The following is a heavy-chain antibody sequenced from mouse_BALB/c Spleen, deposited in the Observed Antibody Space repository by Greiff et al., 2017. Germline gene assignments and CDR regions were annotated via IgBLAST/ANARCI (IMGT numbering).Heavy chain of an antibody. CDR2: ISSGSSTI. CDR1: GFTFSSFG. V-gene: IGHV5-17*02. D-gene: IGHD2-4*01. J-gene: IGHJ3*01. CDR3: ARDYVFAY. Sequence: EVMLVESGGGLVQPGGSRKLSCAASGFTFSSFGMHWVRQAPEKGLEWVAYISSGSSTIYYADTVKGRFTISRDNPKNTLFLQMTSLRSEDTAMYYCARDYVFAYWGQGTLVTVSA.